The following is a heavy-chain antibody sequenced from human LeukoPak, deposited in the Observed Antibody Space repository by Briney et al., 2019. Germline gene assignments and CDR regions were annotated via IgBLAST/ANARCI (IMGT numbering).Heavy chain of an antibody. D-gene: IGHD5-12*01. CDR1: GFTVSSNY. Sequence: GGSLRLSCLVSGFTVSSNYTSWVRQVPGKGLEWVSVIYSGGTTYYADSVKGRFTISRDNSKNTLYLQMNSLRAEDTAVYCCARGLIVATVYHAFDIWGQGTMVTVSS. J-gene: IGHJ3*02. V-gene: IGHV3-66*01. CDR3: ARGLIVATVYHAFDI. CDR2: IYSGGTT.